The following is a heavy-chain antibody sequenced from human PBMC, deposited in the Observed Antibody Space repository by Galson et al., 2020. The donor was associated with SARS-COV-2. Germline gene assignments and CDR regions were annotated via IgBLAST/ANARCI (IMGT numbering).Heavy chain of an antibody. D-gene: IGHD3-10*01. J-gene: IGHJ4*02. CDR3: AKALWFGAPLDY. CDR1: GFTFSSYG. CDR2: ISYDGSNK. Sequence: GGSLRLSCAASGFTFSSYGMHWVRQAPGKGLEWVAVISYDGSNKYYADSVKGRFTISRDNSKNTLYLQMNSLRAEDTAVYYCAKALWFGAPLDYWGQGTLVTVSS. V-gene: IGHV3-30*18.